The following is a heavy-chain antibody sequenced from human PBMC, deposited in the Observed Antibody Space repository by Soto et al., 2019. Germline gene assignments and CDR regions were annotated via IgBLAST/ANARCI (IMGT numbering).Heavy chain of an antibody. Sequence: PGGSLRLSCAASGFTFSSYAMSWVRQAPGKGLEWVSAISGSGGSTYYADSVKGRFTISRDNSKNTLYLQMNSLRAEDTAVYYCAKDSGSKSWLRFGYYGMDVWGQGTTVTVSS. V-gene: IGHV3-23*01. CDR2: ISGSGGST. D-gene: IGHD5-12*01. CDR3: AKDSGSKSWLRFGYYGMDV. CDR1: GFTFSSYA. J-gene: IGHJ6*02.